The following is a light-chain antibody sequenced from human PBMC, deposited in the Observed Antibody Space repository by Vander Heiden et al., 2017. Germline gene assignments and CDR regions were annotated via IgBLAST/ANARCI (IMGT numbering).Light chain of an antibody. V-gene: IGKV1-39*01. CDR3: QQSYRTAYT. CDR1: QSISSY. Sequence: DIQMTQSPSSLSASEGDRVTITCRASQSISSYLNWYQQKPGKAPNLLFYAASSVQSGVPSRFSGSGSWTEFTLTISSLQPEDFVTFYCQQSYRTAYTFGQGTKLXIK. J-gene: IGKJ2*01. CDR2: AAS.